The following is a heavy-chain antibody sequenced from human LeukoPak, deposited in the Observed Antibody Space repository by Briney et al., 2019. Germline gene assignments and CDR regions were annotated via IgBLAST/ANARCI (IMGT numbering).Heavy chain of an antibody. CDR3: AKMELCSGGSCYYFDY. D-gene: IGHD2-15*01. CDR1: GFTFSSYA. Sequence: GGSLRLSCAASGFTFSSYAMSWVRQAPGKWREWVSAISGSGGSTYYADSVKGRFTISRDNSKNTLYLQMNSLRAEDTAVYYCAKMELCSGGSCYYFDYWGQGTLVTVSS. V-gene: IGHV3-23*01. CDR2: ISGSGGST. J-gene: IGHJ4*02.